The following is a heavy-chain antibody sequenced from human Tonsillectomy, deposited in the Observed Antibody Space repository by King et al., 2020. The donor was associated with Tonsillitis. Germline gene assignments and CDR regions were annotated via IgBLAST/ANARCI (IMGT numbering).Heavy chain of an antibody. Sequence: QLQESGPGLVKPSQTLSLTCTVSGGSISSGNYSWSWIRQPAGKGLEWIGHIYASGSTTYSPSLKSRVTISVDTSKNQFSLKLSSVTAADTAVYYCAGVIRSQSGYPFDYWGQGTLVTVSS. CDR1: GGSISSGNYS. CDR3: AGVIRSQSGYPFDY. D-gene: IGHD5-12*01. CDR2: IYASGST. V-gene: IGHV4-61*02. J-gene: IGHJ4*02.